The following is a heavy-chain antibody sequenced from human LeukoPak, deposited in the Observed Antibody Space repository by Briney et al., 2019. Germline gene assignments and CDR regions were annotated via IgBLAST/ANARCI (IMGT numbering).Heavy chain of an antibody. V-gene: IGHV3-30*18. CDR1: GFTFSSYG. Sequence: GGSLRLSCAASGFTFSSYGMHWVRQAPGKGLEWVAVISYDGSNKYYADSVKGRFTISRDNSKNTLYLQMSSLRAEDTAVYYCAKDLAAATSHWGQGTLVTVSS. J-gene: IGHJ4*02. D-gene: IGHD2-15*01. CDR2: ISYDGSNK. CDR3: AKDLAAATSH.